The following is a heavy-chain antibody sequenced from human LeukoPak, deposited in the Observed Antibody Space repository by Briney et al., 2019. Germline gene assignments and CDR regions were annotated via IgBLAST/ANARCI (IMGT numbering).Heavy chain of an antibody. V-gene: IGHV3-30*02. CDR2: IWYDGSNK. CDR3: AKAMYSGSSFDY. J-gene: IGHJ4*02. Sequence: PGGSLRLSCAASGFTFSSYGMHWVRQAPGKGLEWVAVIWYDGSNKYYADSVKGRFTISRDNSKNTLYLQMNSLRAEDTAVYYCAKAMYSGSSFDYWGQGTLVTVSS. D-gene: IGHD1-26*01. CDR1: GFTFSSYG.